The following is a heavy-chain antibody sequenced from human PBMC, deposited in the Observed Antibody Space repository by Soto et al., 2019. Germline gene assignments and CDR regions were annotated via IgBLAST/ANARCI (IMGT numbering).Heavy chain of an antibody. V-gene: IGHV4-61*01. Sequence: SETLSLTCTVSGGSVSSDYYYWSWIRQTPGKRLEWIAFVYYSGSANYNPSLKSRVTMSADTSKNQFSLKLTSVTAADTAVYYCARTEMATMFFDHWGRGTLITVSS. CDR1: GGSVSSDYYY. J-gene: IGHJ4*02. D-gene: IGHD5-12*01. CDR2: VYYSGSA. CDR3: ARTEMATMFFDH.